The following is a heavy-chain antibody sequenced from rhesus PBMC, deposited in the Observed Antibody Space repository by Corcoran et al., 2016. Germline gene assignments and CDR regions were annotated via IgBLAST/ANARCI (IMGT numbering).Heavy chain of an antibody. CDR2: IYGSSSST. CDR1: GGSISSSY. V-gene: IGHV4-169*01. D-gene: IGHD3-9*01. CDR3: ARAGYEDDYGYYYIDY. Sequence: QLQLLESGPGLVKPSETLSVTCAVSGGSISSSYWSWIRQAPGKGLEWIGYIYGSSSSTNYNPSLKCRVTLSVNPSKNQLSLKLGSVTAADTAVYYCARAGYEDDYGYYYIDYWGQGVLVTVSS. J-gene: IGHJ4*01.